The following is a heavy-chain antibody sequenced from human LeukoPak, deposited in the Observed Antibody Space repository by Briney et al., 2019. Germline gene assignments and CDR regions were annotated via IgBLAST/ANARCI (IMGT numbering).Heavy chain of an antibody. J-gene: IGHJ3*02. CDR1: DDSFSTNY. Sequence: SETLSLTCSVSDDSFSTNYWTWIRQPPGKGLEWIGYISSIGSTNYNPSLKSRVTISVDTSKKQFSLKMTSVTAADTAVYYCARDPTTVTKGFDIWGQGTMVTVSS. CDR3: ARDPTTVTKGFDI. D-gene: IGHD4-17*01. CDR2: ISSIGST. V-gene: IGHV4-59*01.